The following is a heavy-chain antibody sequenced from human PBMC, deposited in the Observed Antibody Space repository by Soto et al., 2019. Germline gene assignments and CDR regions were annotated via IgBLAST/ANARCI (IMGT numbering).Heavy chain of an antibody. CDR1: GYTFTSYG. CDR2: ISAYNGNT. V-gene: IGHV1-18*01. D-gene: IGHD2-2*01. J-gene: IGHJ6*02. Sequence: ASVKVSCKASGYTFTSYGISWVRQAPGQGLEWMGWISAYNGNTHYAQKLQGRVTMTTDTSTSTAYMELRSLRSDDTAVYYCARESIVVVPASDDYYYGMDVWGQGTTVTVSS. CDR3: ARESIVVVPASDDYYYGMDV.